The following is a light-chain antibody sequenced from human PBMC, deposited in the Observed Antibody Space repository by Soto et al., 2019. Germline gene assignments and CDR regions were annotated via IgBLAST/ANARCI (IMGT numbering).Light chain of an antibody. Sequence: QSVLTQPPSVSAAPGQKVTIPCSGSSSNIGNNYVSWYQQLPGTAPKLLIYDNDKRPSGIPDRFSGSRSGTSGTLGITGLQTGDEADYYCGTWDSSLSVVIFGGGTKLTVL. CDR2: DND. CDR1: SSNIGNNY. CDR3: GTWDSSLSVVI. J-gene: IGLJ2*01. V-gene: IGLV1-51*01.